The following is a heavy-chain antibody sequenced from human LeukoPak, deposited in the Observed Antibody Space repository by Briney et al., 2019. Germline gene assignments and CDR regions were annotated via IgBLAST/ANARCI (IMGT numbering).Heavy chain of an antibody. CDR3: ATAYIAAADTGIDY. J-gene: IGHJ4*02. CDR1: GYTLTELS. Sequence: GASVKVSCKVSGYTLTELSMHWVRQAPGKGLAWMGGFDPEDGETIYAQKFQGRVTMTEDTSTDTAYMELSSLRSEDTAVYYCATAYIAAADTGIDYWGQGTLVTVSS. D-gene: IGHD6-13*01. V-gene: IGHV1-24*01. CDR2: FDPEDGET.